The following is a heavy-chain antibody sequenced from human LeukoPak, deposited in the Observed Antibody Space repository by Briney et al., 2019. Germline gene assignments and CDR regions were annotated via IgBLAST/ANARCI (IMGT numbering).Heavy chain of an antibody. CDR1: GFTFWTSW. CDR3: GRDPAWGAIDY. D-gene: IGHD7-27*01. V-gene: IGHV3-7*01. CDR2: MNPEGSEK. J-gene: IGHJ4*02. Sequence: SGGTLRLSCVASGFTFWTSWMTWVPHAPGKGLEWVADMNPEGSEKFYVDSVKGRFTVSRENAKNSVFLQMNGLRADDTAVYYCGRDPAWGAIDYWGQGTLVTVSS.